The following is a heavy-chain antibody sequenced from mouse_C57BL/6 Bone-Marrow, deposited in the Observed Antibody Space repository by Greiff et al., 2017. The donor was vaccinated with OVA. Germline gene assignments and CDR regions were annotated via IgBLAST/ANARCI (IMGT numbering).Heavy chain of an antibody. D-gene: IGHD1-1*01. Sequence: QVQLQQPGAELVKPGASVKLSCKASGYTFTSYCMHWVKQRPGQGLEWIGVIDPSDSYTNYNHKVKGKATLTVDTSSSTAYMQRSSLTAEDSAVCDSARKGGNVVVYGWGKGTTVTVSS. CDR2: IDPSDSYT. CDR1: GYTFTSYC. J-gene: IGHJ2*01. CDR3: ARKGGNVVVYG. V-gene: IGHV1-50*01.